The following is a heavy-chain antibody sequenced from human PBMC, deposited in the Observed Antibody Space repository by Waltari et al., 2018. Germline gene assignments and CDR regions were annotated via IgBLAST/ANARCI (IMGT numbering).Heavy chain of an antibody. CDR2: IHHSGST. Sequence: QVLLKESGSGLVKPSGTLSLACDVSGGSFCSNDWWSWVRQPPGKGLEWIGEIHHSGSTKYNPSLKSRVVMSVDTSKNQVSLTMESVSAADTAVYYCGRGFDGWPFDYWGQGILVIVSS. D-gene: IGHD6-19*01. J-gene: IGHJ4*02. CDR1: GGSFCSNDW. V-gene: IGHV4-4*02. CDR3: GRGFDGWPFDY.